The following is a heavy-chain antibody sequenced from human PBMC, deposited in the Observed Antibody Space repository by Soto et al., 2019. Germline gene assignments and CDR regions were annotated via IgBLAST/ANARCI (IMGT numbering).Heavy chain of an antibody. CDR3: ARDRSAPRYFDY. V-gene: IGHV3-74*01. CDR1: GFTFSRYW. Sequence: SGFTFSRYWIHWVRQAPGKGLVWVSRIDRDGSRTTYADSVKGRFTISRDNSKNTLYLQMNSLRAEDTAVYYCARDRSAPRYFDYWGQGTLVTVSS. J-gene: IGHJ4*02. CDR2: IDRDGSRT.